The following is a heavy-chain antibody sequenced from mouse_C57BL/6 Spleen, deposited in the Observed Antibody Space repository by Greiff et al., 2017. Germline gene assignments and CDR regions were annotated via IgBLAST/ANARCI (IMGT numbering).Heavy chain of an antibody. D-gene: IGHD4-1*01. CDR3: TRKLGRSYFDY. CDR1: GYTFTDYE. J-gene: IGHJ2*01. V-gene: IGHV1-15*01. Sequence: QVQLQQSGAELVRPGASVTLSCKASGYTFTDYEMHWVKQTPVHGLEWIGAIDPETGGTAYNQKFKGKAILTADKSSSTAYMELRSLTSEDSAVYYCTRKLGRSYFDYWGQGTTRTVSS. CDR2: IDPETGGT.